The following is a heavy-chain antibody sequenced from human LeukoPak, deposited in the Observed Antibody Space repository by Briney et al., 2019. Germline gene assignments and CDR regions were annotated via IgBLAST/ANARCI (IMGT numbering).Heavy chain of an antibody. V-gene: IGHV3-48*03. J-gene: IGHJ4*02. CDR2: ISSSGNTR. D-gene: IGHD3-22*01. CDR3: ARALADSRGYYLGFDY. CDR1: GFTFSNYE. Sequence: GGSLRLSCAASGFTFSNYEMNWVRQTPGKGLEWVSYISSSGNTRYYVDSLKGRLTIFRDNAKKSLYLQMNSLRPDDTALYYCARALADSRGYYLGFDYWGQGTLVTVSS.